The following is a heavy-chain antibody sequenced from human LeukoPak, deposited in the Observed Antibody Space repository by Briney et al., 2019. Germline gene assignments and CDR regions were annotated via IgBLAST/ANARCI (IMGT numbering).Heavy chain of an antibody. D-gene: IGHD2-15*01. Sequence: GGSLRLSCAASGFTVSSNYMSWVRQAPGKGLEWVSVIYSGGSTYYADSVKGRFTISRDNSKNTLYLQMNSLRAEDTAVYYCATEPPSRVRYCSGGSCYYYYYGMDVWGQGTTVTVSS. J-gene: IGHJ6*02. CDR2: IYSGGST. CDR3: ATEPPSRVRYCSGGSCYYYYYGMDV. V-gene: IGHV3-53*01. CDR1: GFTVSSNY.